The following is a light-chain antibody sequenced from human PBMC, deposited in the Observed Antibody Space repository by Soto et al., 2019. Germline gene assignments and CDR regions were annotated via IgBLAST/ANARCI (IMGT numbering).Light chain of an antibody. V-gene: IGKV1-8*01. Sequence: AIRMTQSPSSFSASTGDRVTITCRASQGISSYLAGYQQKPGKAPKLLIYAASTLQSGVPSRFIGSGSGKDFTLTISCLQSEDFATYYCQQYYSYPLHFGPGTKVDIK. CDR1: QGISSY. J-gene: IGKJ3*01. CDR3: QQYYSYPLH. CDR2: AAS.